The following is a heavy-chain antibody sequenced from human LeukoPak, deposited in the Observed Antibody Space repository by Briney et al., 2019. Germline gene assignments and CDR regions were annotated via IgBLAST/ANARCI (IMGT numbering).Heavy chain of an antibody. CDR2: IWYDGSNK. V-gene: IGHV3-30*02. Sequence: TGGSLRLSCAASGFTFSSYGMHWVRQAPGKGLEWVAVIWYDGSNKYYADSVKGRFTISRDNSKNTLYLQMNSLSAEDTAVYYCAKDGPTVTIFGHFDYWGHGTLVTVSS. CDR1: GFTFSSYG. J-gene: IGHJ4*01. D-gene: IGHD4-17*01. CDR3: AKDGPTVTIFGHFDY.